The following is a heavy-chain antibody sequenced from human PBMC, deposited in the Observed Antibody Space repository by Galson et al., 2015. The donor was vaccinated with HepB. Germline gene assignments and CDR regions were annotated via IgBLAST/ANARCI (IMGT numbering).Heavy chain of an antibody. V-gene: IGHV3-30-3*01. CDR3: ASSGDFDY. Sequence: SLRLSCAASGFTFSSYAMHWVRQAPDKGLEWVALISFDGSNKYCADSVKGRFTISRDNSKNTLYLQMNSLRAEDTAVYYCASSGDFDYWGQGTLVTVSS. CDR2: ISFDGSNK. J-gene: IGHJ4*02. D-gene: IGHD3-10*01. CDR1: GFTFSSYA.